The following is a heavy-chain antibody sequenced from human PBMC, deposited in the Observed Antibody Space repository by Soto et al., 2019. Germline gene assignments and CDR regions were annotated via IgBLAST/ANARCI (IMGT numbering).Heavy chain of an antibody. CDR3: ARDEEDFWSGYKGSL. CDR2: ISSSSSYI. V-gene: IGHV3-21*01. Sequence: GGSLRLSCAASGFTFSSYSMNWVRQAPGKGLEWVSSISSSSSYIYYADSVKGRFTISRDNAKNSLYLQMNSLRAEDTAVYYCARDEEDFWSGYKGSLWGQGTLVTVSS. CDR1: GFTFSSYS. D-gene: IGHD3-3*01. J-gene: IGHJ4*02.